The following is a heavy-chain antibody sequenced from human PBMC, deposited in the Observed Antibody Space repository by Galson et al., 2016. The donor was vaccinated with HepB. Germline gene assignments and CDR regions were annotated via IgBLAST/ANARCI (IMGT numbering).Heavy chain of an antibody. CDR3: ARGGFDNWDEADPFDY. CDR1: GGTFSRYP. CDR2: IIPMFGTA. J-gene: IGHJ4*02. Sequence: SVKVSCKASGGTFSRYPISWVRQAPGQGLEWMGGIIPMFGTAKYAQKFQGRVTITADESTSTDYMDLTSLRSEETAVYYCARGGFDNWDEADPFDYWGQGTLVTVSS. V-gene: IGHV1-69*13. D-gene: IGHD1-20*01.